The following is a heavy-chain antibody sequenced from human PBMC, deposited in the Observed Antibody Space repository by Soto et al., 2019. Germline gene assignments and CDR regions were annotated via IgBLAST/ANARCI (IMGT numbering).Heavy chain of an antibody. V-gene: IGHV3-23*01. D-gene: IGHD2-2*01. Sequence: QSGGSLRLSCAASGFTFSTYVMSWVRQAPGKGLEWVSAISGSGDGTYYADSVKGRFTISRDNSKNTLFLQMDSLRAGDTAVYYCATRRDASYYYYGMDVWGQGTTVTVSS. CDR2: ISGSGDGT. CDR1: GFTFSTYV. CDR3: ATRRDASYYYYGMDV. J-gene: IGHJ6*02.